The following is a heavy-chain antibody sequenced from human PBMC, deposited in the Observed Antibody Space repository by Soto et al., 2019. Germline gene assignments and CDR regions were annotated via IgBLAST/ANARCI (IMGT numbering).Heavy chain of an antibody. J-gene: IGHJ1*01. Sequence: VAEGTLTSHSYHWSWIHPPAGKGLEWIGSFYYIGSTYFNPSLKSRVTISVDSSKNQFSLNLSAVTAADAAVYYCASPIPRGEVVSGYYYDRSGNYGSAFRGQGTPVPGSS. CDR3: ASPIPRGEVVSGYYYDRSGNYGSAF. V-gene: IGHV4-39*07. CDR1: EGTLTSHSYH. D-gene: IGHD3-22*01. CDR2: FYYIGST.